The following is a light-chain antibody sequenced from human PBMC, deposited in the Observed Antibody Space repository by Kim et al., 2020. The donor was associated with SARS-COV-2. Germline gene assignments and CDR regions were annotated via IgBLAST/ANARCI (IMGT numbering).Light chain of an antibody. CDR2: SAS. V-gene: IGKV3-15*01. J-gene: IGKJ4*01. CDR1: QSVNNN. CDR3: QQYHKWPLT. Sequence: SGAPGERVTLSCRASQSVNNNLAWYQQKPGQAPRSLFYSASMRATDIPARFSGSGSGTEFTLTISSLQSEDFAIYYCQQYHKWPLTFGGGTKVEI.